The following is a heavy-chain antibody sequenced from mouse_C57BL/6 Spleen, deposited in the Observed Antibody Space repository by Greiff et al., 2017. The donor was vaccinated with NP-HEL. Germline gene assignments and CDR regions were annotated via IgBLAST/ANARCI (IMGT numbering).Heavy chain of an antibody. CDR2: ISDGGSYT. V-gene: IGHV5-4*03. J-gene: IGHJ1*03. CDR3: AESNGPYWYFDV. CDR1: GFTFSSYA. Sequence: EVMLVESGGGLVKPGGSLKLSCAASGFTFSSYAMSWVRQTPEKRLEWVATISDGGSYTYYPDNVKGRFTFARDNTKNNLYLQMSQLKSEDTDMCESAESNGPYWYFDVWGTGTTVTVSS.